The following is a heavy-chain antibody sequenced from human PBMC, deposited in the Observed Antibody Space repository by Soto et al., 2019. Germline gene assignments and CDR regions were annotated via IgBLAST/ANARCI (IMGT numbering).Heavy chain of an antibody. D-gene: IGHD3-9*01. CDR1: GGSISSSSYY. Sequence: SETLSLTCTVSGGSISSSSYYWGWIRQPPGNGLEWIGSIYYSGSSYYNPSLKSRVTISVDTSKNQFPLKLSSVTAADTAVYHCARQPRILTGYSGHFDYWVQGTLVTSPQ. CDR3: ARQPRILTGYSGHFDY. J-gene: IGHJ4*02. V-gene: IGHV4-39*01. CDR2: IYYSGSS.